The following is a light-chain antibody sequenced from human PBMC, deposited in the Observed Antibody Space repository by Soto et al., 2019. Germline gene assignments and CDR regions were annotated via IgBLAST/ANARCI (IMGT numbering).Light chain of an antibody. CDR1: ESVSTSY. CDR2: GAS. J-gene: IGKJ2*01. CDR3: QHYGRSPLYT. Sequence: EIVLTQSPGTLSLSPGDRATLSCRASESVSTSYLAWYQQKPGQAPRLLIYGASSRATGIPDRFSGSGSGTASNLAISRLETEDFADYYCQHYGRSPLYTFGQAPNLEIK. V-gene: IGKV3-20*01.